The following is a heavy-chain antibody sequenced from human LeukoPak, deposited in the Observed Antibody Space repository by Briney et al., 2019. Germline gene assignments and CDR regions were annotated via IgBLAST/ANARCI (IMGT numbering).Heavy chain of an antibody. CDR3: ATSSSVTHTRDP. D-gene: IGHD5/OR15-5a*01. CDR2: INPHSGAT. CDR1: GYGFSDVY. J-gene: IGHJ5*02. Sequence: ASVRVSCTASGYGFSDVYFNWVRQAPGQGLEWMGWINPHSGATNYAQRFQGSVSIDASIDTAYMELSRLTSDDTAVYYCATSSSVTHTRDPWGQGTLVTVSS. V-gene: IGHV1-2*02.